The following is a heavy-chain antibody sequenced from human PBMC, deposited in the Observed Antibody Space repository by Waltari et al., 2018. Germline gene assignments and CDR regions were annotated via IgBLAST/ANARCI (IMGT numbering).Heavy chain of an antibody. D-gene: IGHD2-2*02. J-gene: IGHJ6*02. Sequence: EVQLVESGGGLVQPGGSLRLSCAASGFTFSSYWMNWVRQAPGKGLEWVANIKQDGREKNYVDSGNGRFTIARDNAKNSLYLQMNSLRAEDTAVYYCARDLRYCSSTSCYTYYYYGMDVWGQGTTVTVSS. V-gene: IGHV3-7*01. CDR2: IKQDGREK. CDR1: GFTFSSYW. CDR3: ARDLRYCSSTSCYTYYYYGMDV.